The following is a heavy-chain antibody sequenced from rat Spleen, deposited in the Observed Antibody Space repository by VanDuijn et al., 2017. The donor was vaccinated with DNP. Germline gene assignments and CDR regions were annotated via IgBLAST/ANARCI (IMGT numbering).Heavy chain of an antibody. J-gene: IGHJ2*01. V-gene: IGHV2-1*01. CDR1: GLSLTTNS. CDR3: SRTGIPFDN. D-gene: IGHD1-4*01. Sequence: QVQLKESGPGLVQPSQTLSLTCPVSGLSLTTNSIHWVRQPPGKGLEWIGAIWGTGSTDYNSALKSRLTISRDTSKSQVFLEMNSLQTEDTAKYFCSRTGIPFDNWGQGIMVTVSS. CDR2: IWGTGST.